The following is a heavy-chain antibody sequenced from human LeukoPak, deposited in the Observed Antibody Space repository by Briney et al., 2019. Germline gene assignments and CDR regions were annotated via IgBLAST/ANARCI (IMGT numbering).Heavy chain of an antibody. D-gene: IGHD3/OR15-3a*01. CDR1: GGSISSYY. CDR3: ARLSPGSLDMFDY. Sequence: SETLSLTCTVSGGSISSYYWSWIWQPPGKGLEWIGYIYYSGSTNYNPSLKSRVTISVDTSKNQFSLKLSSVTAADTAVYYCARLSPGSLDMFDYWGQGTLVTVSS. CDR2: IYYSGST. J-gene: IGHJ4*02. V-gene: IGHV4-59*08.